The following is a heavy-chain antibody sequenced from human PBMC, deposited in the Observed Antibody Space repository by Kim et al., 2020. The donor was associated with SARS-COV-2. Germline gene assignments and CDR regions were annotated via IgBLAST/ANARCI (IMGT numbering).Heavy chain of an antibody. V-gene: IGHV4-59*08. CDR3: ARLGYYYDSSVVWFDP. J-gene: IGHJ5*02. D-gene: IGHD3-22*01. CDR1: GGSISSYY. Sequence: SETLSLTCTVSGGSISSYYWSWIRQPQGKGLEWIGYIYYSGSTNYNPSLKSRVTISVDTSKNQFSLKLSSVTTADTAVYYCARLGYYYDSSVVWFDPWGQGTLVTVSS. CDR2: IYYSGST.